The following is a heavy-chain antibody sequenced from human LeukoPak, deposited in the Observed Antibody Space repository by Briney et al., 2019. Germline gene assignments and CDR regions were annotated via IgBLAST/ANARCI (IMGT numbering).Heavy chain of an antibody. CDR2: IDPSDSYT. Sequence: GESLKISCKGSGYSFTSYWISWARQMPGKGLEWMGRIDPSDSYTNYSPSFQGHVTISADKSISTAYLQWSSLKASDTAMYYCARQGYCSSTSCYSPYYYGMDVWGKGTTVTVSS. V-gene: IGHV5-10-1*01. CDR1: GYSFTSYW. D-gene: IGHD2-2*01. CDR3: ARQGYCSSTSCYSPYYYGMDV. J-gene: IGHJ6*04.